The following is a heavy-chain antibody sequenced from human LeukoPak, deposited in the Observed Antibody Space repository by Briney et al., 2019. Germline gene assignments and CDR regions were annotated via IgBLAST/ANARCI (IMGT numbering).Heavy chain of an antibody. CDR1: GYTFTSYD. CDR3: ARGDIVVLPAGIPHNWFDP. D-gene: IGHD2-2*02. J-gene: IGHJ5*02. V-gene: IGHV1-8*01. Sequence: GASVKVSCKASGYTFTSYDINWVRQATGQGLEWMGWMNPNSGNTDYAQKFQGRVTMTRDTSISTAYMELSRLRSDDTAVYYYARGDIVVLPAGIPHNWFDPWGQGTLVTASS. CDR2: MNPNSGNT.